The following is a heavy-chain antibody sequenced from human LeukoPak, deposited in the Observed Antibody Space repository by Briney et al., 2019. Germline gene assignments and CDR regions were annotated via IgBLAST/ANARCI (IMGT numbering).Heavy chain of an antibody. Sequence: PSETLSLTCSVSGGSISNYYWSWIRQPPGKGLEWIGYVHYSGSTSYNPSLKSRLTMSLDTSNDQSSLKLSSVTAADTAVYYCAGIYNTIAFDVWGQGTMATVSS. V-gene: IGHV4-59*01. CDR3: AGIYNTIAFDV. CDR2: VHYSGST. CDR1: GGSISNYY. D-gene: IGHD1-14*01. J-gene: IGHJ3*01.